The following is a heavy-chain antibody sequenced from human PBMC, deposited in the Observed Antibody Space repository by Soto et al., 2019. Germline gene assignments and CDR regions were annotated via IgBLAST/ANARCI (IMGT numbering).Heavy chain of an antibody. CDR3: ARSPLRAGSSLHYMDV. J-gene: IGHJ6*03. D-gene: IGHD6-13*01. CDR1: GDSISSNKW. V-gene: IGHV4-4*02. Sequence: PSETLSLTCAVSGDSISSNKWWSWVRQPPGKGLEWIGEMYHNGSPKYNPSLKSQVAISVDRFKNQFSLRVSSVTAADTAVYYCARSPLRAGSSLHYMDVWGKGTTVTVSS. CDR2: MYHNGSP.